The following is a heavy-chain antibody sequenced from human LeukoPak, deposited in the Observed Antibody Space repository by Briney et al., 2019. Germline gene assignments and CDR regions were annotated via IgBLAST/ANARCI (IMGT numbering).Heavy chain of an antibody. CDR2: ISWNSGTI. CDR1: GFTFDNSA. V-gene: IGHV3-9*01. Sequence: SLRLSCAASGFTFDNSAMYWVRQFPGKGLEWISGISWNSGTIDYASSVKGRFTISRDNAENSLYLQMNSLSTEDTAFYYCAKGVSSIPVRGPLDYWGQGALVTVSS. J-gene: IGHJ4*02. D-gene: IGHD6-6*01. CDR3: AKGVSSIPVRGPLDY.